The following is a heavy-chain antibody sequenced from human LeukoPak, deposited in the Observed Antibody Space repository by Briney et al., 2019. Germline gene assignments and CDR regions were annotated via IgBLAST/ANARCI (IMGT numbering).Heavy chain of an antibody. CDR1: GFIISIYG. J-gene: IGHJ4*02. CDR2: ISGSSGTTM. CDR3: AKGRRGYFDY. Sequence: PGGSLRLSCAASGFIISIYGMNWVRQAPGKGLEWVSYISGSSGTTMYYADSVKGRFTISRDNAKNSLYLQMNSLRAEDTALYYCAKGRRGYFDYWGQGTLVTVSS. V-gene: IGHV3-48*04.